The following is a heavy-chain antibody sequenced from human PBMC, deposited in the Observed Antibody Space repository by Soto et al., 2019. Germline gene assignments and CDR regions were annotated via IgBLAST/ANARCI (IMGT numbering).Heavy chain of an antibody. J-gene: IGHJ5*02. V-gene: IGHV3-48*02. CDR2: ISSSSSTI. Sequence: EVQLVESGGGLVQPGGSLRLSCAASGFTFSSYSMNWVRQAPGKGLEWVSYISSSSSTIYYADSVKGRFTISRDNAKNSLYLQMNSLRDEDTAVYYCASELGALTWFDPWGQGTLVTVAS. D-gene: IGHD7-27*01. CDR3: ASELGALTWFDP. CDR1: GFTFSSYS.